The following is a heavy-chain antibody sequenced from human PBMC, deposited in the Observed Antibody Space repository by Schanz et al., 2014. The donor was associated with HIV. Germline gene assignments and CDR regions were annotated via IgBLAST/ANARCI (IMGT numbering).Heavy chain of an antibody. V-gene: IGHV3-48*03. CDR3: VKAYSSGFSGAGS. CDR2: ISVNGATR. Sequence: EVQLLESGGGLEQPGRSLRLSCVASGFNFNSYGMSWVRQAPGKGLEWLSYISVNGATREYADSVKGRFTISRDNARNALYLHMNSLRADDTAIYYCVKAYSSGFSGAGSWGQGALVTVSS. D-gene: IGHD5-18*01. CDR1: GFNFNSYG. J-gene: IGHJ5*02.